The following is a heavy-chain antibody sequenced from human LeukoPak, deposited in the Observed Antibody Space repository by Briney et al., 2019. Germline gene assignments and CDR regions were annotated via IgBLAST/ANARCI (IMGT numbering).Heavy chain of an antibody. CDR2: IWHDGSNK. Sequence: GGSLRLSCAASGFTFSSYGMHWARQAPGKGLEWVAVIWHDGSNKYYADSVKGRFTISRDNSKNTLYLQMNSLRAEDTAVYYCARDDSSGYYSERGGTDYWGQGTLVTVSS. V-gene: IGHV3-33*01. CDR1: GFTFSSYG. D-gene: IGHD3-22*01. J-gene: IGHJ4*02. CDR3: ARDDSSGYYSERGGTDY.